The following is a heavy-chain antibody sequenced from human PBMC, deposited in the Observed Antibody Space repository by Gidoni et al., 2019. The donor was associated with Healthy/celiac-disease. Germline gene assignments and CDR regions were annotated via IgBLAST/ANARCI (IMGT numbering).Heavy chain of an antibody. V-gene: IGHV3-23*01. D-gene: IGHD2-21*01. J-gene: IGHJ5*02. CDR1: GFTFCCYA. CDR2: ISGSGGST. Sequence: EVQLLESGGCLVQPGGSLLLSCSASGFTFCCYAMSWVRQAPGEGLEWVSAISGSGGSTYYADSVKGRFTISRDNSKNTLYLQMNSLRAEDTAVYYCAKPYCGGDCYLNWFDPWGQGTLVTVSS. CDR3: AKPYCGGDCYLNWFDP.